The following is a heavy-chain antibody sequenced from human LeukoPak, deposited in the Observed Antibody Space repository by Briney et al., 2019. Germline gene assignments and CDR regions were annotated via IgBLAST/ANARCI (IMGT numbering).Heavy chain of an antibody. J-gene: IGHJ4*02. CDR1: GFTFSSSS. V-gene: IGHV3-23*01. D-gene: IGHD5-12*01. CDR3: AKEIFSGLLYIDY. Sequence: GGSLRLSCAASGFTFSSSSISWVRQAPGKGLEWVSAITDAVGSTHYADSVKGRFTISSDNSKNTVCLQMNSLRPEDMAVYYCAKEIFSGLLYIDYWGQGTLVTASS. CDR2: ITDAVGST.